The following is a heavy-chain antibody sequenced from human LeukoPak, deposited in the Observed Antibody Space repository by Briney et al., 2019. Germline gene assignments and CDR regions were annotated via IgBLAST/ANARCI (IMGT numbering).Heavy chain of an antibody. CDR1: GYTFTGYY. J-gene: IGHJ4*02. CDR2: INPNSGGT. Sequence: ASVKVSCKASGYTFTGYYMHWVRQAPAQGLEWMGWINPNSGGTNYAQKFQGRVTMTRDTSISTAYMELSRLRSDDTAVYYCAREAAAGRDPPDYWGQGTLVTVSS. CDR3: AREAAAGRDPPDY. D-gene: IGHD6-13*01. V-gene: IGHV1-2*02.